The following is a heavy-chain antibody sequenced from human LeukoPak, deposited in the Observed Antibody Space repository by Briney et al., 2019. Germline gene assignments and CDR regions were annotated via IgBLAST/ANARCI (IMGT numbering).Heavy chain of an antibody. V-gene: IGHV1-18*01. Sequence: ASVKLSCKASGYTFTSYGISWVRQAPGQGLGWMGWISAYNGNTNYAQKPQGRVTMTPDTSTSTTYMELRSLRSDDTAVYYCARGLAVAGTMYFDYWGQGTLVTVSS. J-gene: IGHJ4*02. CDR2: ISAYNGNT. D-gene: IGHD6-19*01. CDR1: GYTFTSYG. CDR3: ARGLAVAGTMYFDY.